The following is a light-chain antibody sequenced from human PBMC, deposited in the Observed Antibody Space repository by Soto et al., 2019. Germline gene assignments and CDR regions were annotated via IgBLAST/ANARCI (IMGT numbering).Light chain of an antibody. CDR3: LQYHNLWA. Sequence: IVMTQSPATLSVSPGERATLSCRASQNIYSNVAWSQQRTGQDPRLLIYRASTRATGIPARFSGSWSGTEVTLTISSLQSEEVTGYSCLQYHNLWAFGQGTKVDIK. CDR2: RAS. CDR1: QNIYSN. V-gene: IGKV3-15*01. J-gene: IGKJ1*01.